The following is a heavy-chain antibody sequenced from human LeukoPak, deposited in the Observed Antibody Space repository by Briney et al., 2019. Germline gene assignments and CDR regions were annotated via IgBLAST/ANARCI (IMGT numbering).Heavy chain of an antibody. CDR1: GFTFSHYA. V-gene: IGHV3-64D*06. CDR2: ISPNGDGT. J-gene: IGHJ6*02. Sequence: GGSLRLSCSASGFTFSHYAIHWVRQAPGKGLEYVSAISPNGDGTYYADSVRGRFTISRDNSKNTLYFQMTTLRIEDTAVYYCVKAIGNYHYYYGIDVWGQGTTVTVSS. CDR3: VKAIGNYHYYYGIDV. D-gene: IGHD3-16*02.